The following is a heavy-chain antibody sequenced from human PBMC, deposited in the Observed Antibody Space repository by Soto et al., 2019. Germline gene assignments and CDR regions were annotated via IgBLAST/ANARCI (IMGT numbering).Heavy chain of an antibody. CDR2: IYPGDSDT. J-gene: IGHJ4*02. V-gene: IGHV5-51*01. Sequence: GGYLKISCKCSGYRFTRYWIVWVRQMPGKGLEWMGIIYPGDSDTRYSPSFQGQVTISADKSISTAYLQWSSLKASDTAMYYCARVPLVLVSVATNFDDWGQANLVTVAS. CDR1: GYRFTRYW. D-gene: IGHD2-2*01. CDR3: ARVPLVLVSVATNFDD.